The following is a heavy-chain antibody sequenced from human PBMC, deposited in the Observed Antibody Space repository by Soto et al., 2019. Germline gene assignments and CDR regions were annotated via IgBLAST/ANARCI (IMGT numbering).Heavy chain of an antibody. Sequence: SETLSLTCAVYGGSFSGYYWSWIRHPPGKGLEWIGEINHSGSTNYNPSLKSRVTISVDTSKNQFSLRLSSVTAADTAAYYCARVQGRDLRGWLSYWYFDLWGGGSLDTVS. CDR3: ARVQGRDLRGWLSYWYFDL. J-gene: IGHJ2*01. CDR1: GGSFSGYY. CDR2: INHSGST. D-gene: IGHD6-19*01. V-gene: IGHV4-34*01.